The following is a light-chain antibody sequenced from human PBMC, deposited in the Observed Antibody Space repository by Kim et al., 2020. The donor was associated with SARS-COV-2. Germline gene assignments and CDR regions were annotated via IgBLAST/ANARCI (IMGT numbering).Light chain of an antibody. V-gene: IGKV1-8*01. CDR1: QGISSY. J-gene: IGKJ1*01. Sequence: ASAGDRVTITCRASQGISSYLAWYQQKPEKAPKLLIYAASTLQSGVPSRFSGSGSGTDFTLTISSLQSEDFATYYCQQYYSYPRTFGQGTKVDIK. CDR2: AAS. CDR3: QQYYSYPRT.